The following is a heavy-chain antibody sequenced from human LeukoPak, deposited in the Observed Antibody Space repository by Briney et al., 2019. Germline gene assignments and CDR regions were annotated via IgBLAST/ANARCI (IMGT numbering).Heavy chain of an antibody. CDR3: ARAYDSGSYVFDY. V-gene: IGHV1-69*05. J-gene: IGHJ4*02. CDR2: IIPIFGTA. Sequence: SSVKVSCKASGGTFSSYAISWVRQAPGQGIEWMGGIIPIFGTANYAQKFQGRVKITTDESTSTAYMELSSLRSEDTAVYYCARAYDSGSYVFDYWGQGTLVTVSS. D-gene: IGHD1-26*01. CDR1: GGTFSSYA.